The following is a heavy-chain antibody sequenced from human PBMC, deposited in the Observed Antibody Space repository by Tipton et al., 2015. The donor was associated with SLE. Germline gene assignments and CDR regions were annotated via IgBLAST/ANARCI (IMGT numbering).Heavy chain of an antibody. CDR3: ARHRGGATEGMDV. D-gene: IGHD1-26*01. V-gene: IGHV4-39*01. J-gene: IGHJ6*02. CDR2: IYYSGST. CDR1: GGSISSNSYY. Sequence: TLSLTCTVSGGSISSNSYYWGWIRQPPGKGLEWIGSIYYSGSTYYNPSLKSRVTISVDTSKNQFSLKLSSVTAADTAVYYCARHRGGATEGMDVWGQGTTVTVSS.